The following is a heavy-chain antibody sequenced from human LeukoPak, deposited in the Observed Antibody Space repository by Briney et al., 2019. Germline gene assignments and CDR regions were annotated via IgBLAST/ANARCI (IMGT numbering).Heavy chain of an antibody. J-gene: IGHJ4*02. CDR2: ISYDGSNK. CDR3: ASQTYYYGSGSYRALDY. Sequence: PGGSLRLSCAASGFTFSSYAMHWVRQAPGKGLEWVAVISYDGSNKYYADSVKGRFTISRDNSKNTLYLQMNSLRAEDTAVYYCASQTYYYGSGSYRALDYWGQGTLVTVSS. D-gene: IGHD3-10*01. CDR1: GFTFSSYA. V-gene: IGHV3-30-3*01.